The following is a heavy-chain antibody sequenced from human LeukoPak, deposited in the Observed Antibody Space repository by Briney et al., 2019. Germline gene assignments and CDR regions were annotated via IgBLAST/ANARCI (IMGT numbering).Heavy chain of an antibody. Sequence: PGGSLRLSCAASGFAFSNQAMGWVRQASGKGLEWASVISDSGDITYYAGSVKGRFTISRDNSRNTLFLQMNSLRAEDTAVYYCAKDARRTSGWYFFDYWGQGTLVTVSS. CDR3: AKDARRTSGWYFFDY. CDR1: GFAFSNQA. D-gene: IGHD6-19*01. J-gene: IGHJ4*02. V-gene: IGHV3-23*01. CDR2: ISDSGDIT.